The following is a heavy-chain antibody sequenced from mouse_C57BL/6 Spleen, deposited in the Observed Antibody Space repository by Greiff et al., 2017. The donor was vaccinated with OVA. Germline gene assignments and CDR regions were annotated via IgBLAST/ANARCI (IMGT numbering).Heavy chain of an antibody. V-gene: IGHV5-9-1*02. D-gene: IGHD6-1*01. CDR1: GFTFSSYA. CDR3: TRGRGGGFDY. J-gene: IGHJ2*01. CDR2: ISSGGDYI. Sequence: EVKLMESGEGLVKPGGSLKLSCAASGFTFSSYAMSWVRQTPEKRLEWVAYISSGGDYIYYADTVKGRFTISRDNARNTLYLQMSSLKSEDTARYYCTRGRGGGFDYWGQGTTLTVSS.